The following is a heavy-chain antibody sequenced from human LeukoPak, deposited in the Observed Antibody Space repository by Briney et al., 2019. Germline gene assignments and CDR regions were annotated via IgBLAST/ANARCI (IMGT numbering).Heavy chain of an antibody. J-gene: IGHJ4*02. CDR1: GFTFSSYS. Sequence: PGGSLRLSCAASGFTFSSYSMNWVRQAPGKGLEWVSSISSSSSYIYYADSVKGRFTISRDNAKNSLYLQMNSLRAEGTAVYYCARDGRLSYGSGINFDYWGQGTLVTVSS. CDR2: ISSSSSYI. CDR3: ARDGRLSYGSGINFDY. V-gene: IGHV3-21*01. D-gene: IGHD3-10*01.